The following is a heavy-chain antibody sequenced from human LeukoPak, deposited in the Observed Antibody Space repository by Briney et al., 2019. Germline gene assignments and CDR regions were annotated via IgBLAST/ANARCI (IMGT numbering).Heavy chain of an antibody. Sequence: SETLSLTCAVYGGSFSGYYWSWIRQPPGKGLEWIGEINHSGSTNYNPSLKSRVTISVDTSKNQFSLKLSSVTAADTAVYYCARHSGGTYYVNFDPWGQGTLVTASS. J-gene: IGHJ5*02. CDR2: INHSGST. D-gene: IGHD1-26*01. CDR1: GGSFSGYY. V-gene: IGHV4-34*01. CDR3: ARHSGGTYYVNFDP.